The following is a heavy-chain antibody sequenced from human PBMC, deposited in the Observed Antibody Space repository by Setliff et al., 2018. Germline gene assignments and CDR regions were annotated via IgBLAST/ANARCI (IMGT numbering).Heavy chain of an antibody. CDR2: TYWDDDK. CDR3: ARCITIFGVVIPNAFDY. CDR1: GFSLSTSGVG. J-gene: IGHJ4*02. D-gene: IGHD3-3*01. Sequence: SGPTLVNPTQTLTLTCTFSGFSLSTSGVGVGWIRQPPGKALEWLALTYWDDDKRYSPSLKSRLTITKDTSKNQVVLTMTNMDPVDTATYYCARCITIFGVVIPNAFDYWGQGTLV. V-gene: IGHV2-5*02.